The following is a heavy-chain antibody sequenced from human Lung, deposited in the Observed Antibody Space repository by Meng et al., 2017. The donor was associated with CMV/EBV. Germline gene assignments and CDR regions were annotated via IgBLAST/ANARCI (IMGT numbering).Heavy chain of an antibody. CDR3: ARDSRPFWFDP. CDR2: IIYILGIA. J-gene: IGHJ5*02. V-gene: IGHV1-69*04. CDR1: GGTFSSYT. Sequence: SCKASGGTFSSYTISWVRQAPGQGLEWMGRIIYILGIANYAQKFQGRVTITADKSTSTAYMELSSLRSEDTAVYYCARDSRPFWFDPWGQGTLVTVSS.